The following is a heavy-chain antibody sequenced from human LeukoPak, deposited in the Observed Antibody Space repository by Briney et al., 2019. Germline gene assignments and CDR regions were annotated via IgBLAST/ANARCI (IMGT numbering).Heavy chain of an antibody. J-gene: IGHJ5*02. CDR2: IYSGGST. CDR1: GFTVSSNY. CDR3: ARDRYSNRFDP. Sequence: GGSLRLSCAASGFTVSSNYMSWVRQAPGKGLGWVSVIYSGGSTYYADSVKGRFTISRDNSKNTLYLQMNSLRAEDTAVYYCARDRYSNRFDPWGQGTLVTVSS. V-gene: IGHV3-53*01. D-gene: IGHD1-1*01.